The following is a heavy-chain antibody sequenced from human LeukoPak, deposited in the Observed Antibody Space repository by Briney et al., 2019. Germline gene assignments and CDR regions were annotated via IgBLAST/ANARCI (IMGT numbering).Heavy chain of an antibody. D-gene: IGHD6-19*01. V-gene: IGHV3-30*18. CDR3: AKDKTFRSSGWYGLDY. J-gene: IGHJ4*02. CDR2: ISYDGSNK. Sequence: GGSLRLSCAASGFTFSSYGMHGVRQAPGKGLEWVAVISYDGSNKYYADSVKGRFTISRDNSKNTLYLQMNSLRAEDTAVYYCAKDKTFRSSGWYGLDYWGQGTLVTVSS. CDR1: GFTFSSYG.